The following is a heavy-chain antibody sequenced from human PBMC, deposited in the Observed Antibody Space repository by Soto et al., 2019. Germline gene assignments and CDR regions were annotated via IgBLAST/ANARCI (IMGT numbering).Heavy chain of an antibody. CDR2: IYYSGST. V-gene: IGHV4-39*01. CDR1: GGSISSSSYY. J-gene: IGHJ4*02. D-gene: IGHD3-3*01. Sequence: SETLSLTCTVSGGSISSSSYYWGWIRQPPGKGLGWIGSIYYSGSTYYNPSLKSRVTISVDTSKNQFSLKLSSVTAADTAVYYCAKSSRDFWSGYYDPTYYFDYWGQGTLVTVSS. CDR3: AKSSRDFWSGYYDPTYYFDY.